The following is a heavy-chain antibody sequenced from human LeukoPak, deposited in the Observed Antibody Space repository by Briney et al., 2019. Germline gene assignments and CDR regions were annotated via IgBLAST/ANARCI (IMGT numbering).Heavy chain of an antibody. CDR1: GCTFSSYW. V-gene: IGHV3-74*01. J-gene: IGHJ4*02. CDR3: ARAQHSGYERYQYYFDY. D-gene: IGHD5-12*01. Sequence: GGSLRLSCAAAGCTFSSYWMHWVRQAPGKGLVWVSRINSDGSSTNYADSVKGRFTISRVNAKNTLYLQMNSLRAEDTAVYYCARAQHSGYERYQYYFDYWGQGTLVNVCS. CDR2: INSDGSST.